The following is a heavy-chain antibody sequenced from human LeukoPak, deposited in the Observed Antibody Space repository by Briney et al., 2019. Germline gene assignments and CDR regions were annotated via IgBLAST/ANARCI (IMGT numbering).Heavy chain of an antibody. V-gene: IGHV1-69*01. D-gene: IGHD3-10*01. CDR3: ARRSLGGSGSYYNVPYFDY. Sequence: EASVKVSCKASGGTFSSYAISWVRQAPGQGLEWMGGIIPIFGTANYAQKFQGRVTITADESTSTAYMELSSLRSEDTAVYYCARRSLGGSGSYYNVPYFDYWGQGTLVTVSS. CDR1: GGTFSSYA. CDR2: IIPIFGTA. J-gene: IGHJ4*02.